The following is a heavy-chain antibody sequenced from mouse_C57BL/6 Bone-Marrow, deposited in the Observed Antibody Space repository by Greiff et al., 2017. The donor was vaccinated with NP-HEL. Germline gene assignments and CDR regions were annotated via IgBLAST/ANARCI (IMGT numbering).Heavy chain of an antibody. CDR2: FDPSDSYT. J-gene: IGHJ3*01. V-gene: IGHV1-69*01. D-gene: IGHD2-2*01. CDR3: ARGRMVTTGFAY. CDR1: GYTFTSYW. Sequence: VQLQQPGAELVMPGASVKLSCKASGYTFTSYWMHWVKQRPGQGLEWIGEFDPSDSYTNYNQKFKGKSTLTVDKSSSTAYMQLSNLTSEDCAVYYCARGRMVTTGFAYWGQGTLVTVSA.